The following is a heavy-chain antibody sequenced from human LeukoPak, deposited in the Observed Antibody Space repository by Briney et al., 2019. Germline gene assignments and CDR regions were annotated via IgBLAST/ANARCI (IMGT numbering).Heavy chain of an antibody. Sequence: GGSLRLSCAASGFTFSSYGMSWVRQAPGKGLEWVSVMSGGGGSTYDADSVKGRFTISRDNSKNTLYLQMNSLRVEDTAVYYCARGRPHGNDYWGQGTLVTVSS. D-gene: IGHD4-23*01. CDR2: MSGGGGST. CDR3: ARGRPHGNDY. V-gene: IGHV3-23*01. CDR1: GFTFSSYG. J-gene: IGHJ4*02.